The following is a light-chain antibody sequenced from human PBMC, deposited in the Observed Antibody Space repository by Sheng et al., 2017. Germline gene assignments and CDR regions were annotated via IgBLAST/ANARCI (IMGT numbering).Light chain of an antibody. CDR1: SSDVGAYNY. V-gene: IGLV2-11*01. CDR2: EVY. J-gene: IGLJ1*01. CDR3: CSYAGSGTYV. Sequence: QSALTQPRSVSGSPGQSVTISCTGTSSDVGAYNYVSWYQQHPGKAPKLLIYEVYKRPSGVPDRFSGSKSGNTASLTVSGLQAEDETDFYCCSYAGSGTYVFGTGTKVTVL.